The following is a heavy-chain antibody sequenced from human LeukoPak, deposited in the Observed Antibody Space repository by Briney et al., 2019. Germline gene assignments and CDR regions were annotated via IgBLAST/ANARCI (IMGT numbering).Heavy chain of an antibody. J-gene: IGHJ4*02. D-gene: IGHD3-22*01. CDR3: ARVHTRGYYPYYFDY. CDR1: GGSISSYY. Sequence: PSETLSLTCTVSGGSISSYYWSWIRQPAGKGLEWIGRIYTSGSTNYNPSLKSRVTMSVDTSKNQFSLKLSSVTAADTAVYYCARVHTRGYYPYYFDYWGQGTLVTVSS. CDR2: IYTSGST. V-gene: IGHV4-4*07.